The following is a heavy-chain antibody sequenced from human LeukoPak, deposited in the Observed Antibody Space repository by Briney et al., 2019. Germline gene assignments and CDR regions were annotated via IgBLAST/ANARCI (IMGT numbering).Heavy chain of an antibody. CDR2: FGTRSTSI. CDR1: GFTFSGYS. D-gene: IGHD1-26*01. V-gene: IGHV3-21*01. Sequence: PGGSLRLSCTASGFTFSGYSMNWIRQAPGKGLEWVSSFGTRSTSIYHAGSVKGRFAISRDNAKNSLYLQMNSLRAEDTALYYWAREVREGFDFWGQGTLVTVSS. J-gene: IGHJ4*02. CDR3: AREVREGFDF.